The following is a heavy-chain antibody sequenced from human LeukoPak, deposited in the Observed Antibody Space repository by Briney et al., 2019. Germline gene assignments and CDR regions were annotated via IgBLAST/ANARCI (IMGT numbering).Heavy chain of an antibody. CDR2: IGTAGDT. D-gene: IGHD5-12*01. V-gene: IGHV3-13*01. Sequence: GGSLRLSCAASGFTFSSYDMHWVRQATGKGLEWVSAIGTAGDTYYPGSVKGRFTVSRENAKNSLYLQMNSLRAGDTAVYYCARSRRGYSGYDLEAFDIWGQGTMVTVSS. CDR1: GFTFSSYD. CDR3: ARSRRGYSGYDLEAFDI. J-gene: IGHJ3*02.